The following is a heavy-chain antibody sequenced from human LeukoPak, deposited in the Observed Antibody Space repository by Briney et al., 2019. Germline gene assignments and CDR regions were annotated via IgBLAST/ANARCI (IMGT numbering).Heavy chain of an antibody. CDR3: ARAGGGTVDY. CDR2: IYYSGST. D-gene: IGHD2-15*01. V-gene: IGHV4-30-4*08. CDR1: GGSISSGDYY. J-gene: IGHJ4*02. Sequence: SQTLSLTXTVSGGSISSGDYYWSWLRQPPGKGLEWIGYIYYSGSTYYNPSLKSRVTISVDTSKNQFSLKLSSVTAADTAVYYCARAGGGTVDYWGQGTLVTVSS.